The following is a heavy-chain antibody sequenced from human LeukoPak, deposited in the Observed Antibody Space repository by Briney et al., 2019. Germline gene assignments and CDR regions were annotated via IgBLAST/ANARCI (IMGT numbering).Heavy chain of an antibody. D-gene: IGHD3-9*01. J-gene: IGHJ4*02. CDR3: ARESGGYYDTLTGYYRSFDY. CDR2: IYYSGST. V-gene: IGHV4-59*12. Sequence: SETLSLTCTVSGGSISSYYWSWIRQPPGKGLEWIGYIYYSGSTNYNPSLKSRVTISVDTSKNQFSLKLSSVTAADTAVYYCARESGGYYDTLTGYYRSFDYWGQGTLVTVSS. CDR1: GGSISSYY.